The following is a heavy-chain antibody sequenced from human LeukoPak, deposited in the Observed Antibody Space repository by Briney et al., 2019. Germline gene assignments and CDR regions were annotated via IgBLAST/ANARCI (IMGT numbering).Heavy chain of an antibody. D-gene: IGHD3-22*01. Sequence: SETLSLTCTVSGGSISNYFWSWIRQPPGKGLEWIGYIYYSGSTNYNPSLKSRVTISVDTSKNQFSLKLSSVTAADTAVYYCARHVDTDSSGYYSTDYFGWYFDLWGRGTLVTVSS. J-gene: IGHJ2*01. CDR2: IYYSGST. CDR1: GGSISNYF. CDR3: ARHVDTDSSGYYSTDYFGWYFDL. V-gene: IGHV4-59*08.